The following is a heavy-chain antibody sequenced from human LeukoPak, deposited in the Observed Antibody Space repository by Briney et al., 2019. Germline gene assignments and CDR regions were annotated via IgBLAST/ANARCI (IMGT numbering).Heavy chain of an antibody. CDR1: GFTFSSYA. CDR3: ARGPGGYYGHFDY. J-gene: IGHJ4*02. CDR2: ISYDGSNK. Sequence: PGRSLRLSCAASGFTFSSYAMHWVRQAPGKGLEWVAVISYDGSNKYYADSVKGRFTISRDNSKNTLYLQMNSLRAEDTAVYYCARGPGGYYGHFDYWGQGTLVTVSS. V-gene: IGHV3-30-3*01. D-gene: IGHD3-22*01.